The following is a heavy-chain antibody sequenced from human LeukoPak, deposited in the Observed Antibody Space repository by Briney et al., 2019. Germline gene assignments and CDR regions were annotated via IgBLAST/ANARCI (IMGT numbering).Heavy chain of an antibody. J-gene: IGHJ4*02. CDR2: IRQDGSEK. D-gene: IGHD2-15*01. Sequence: PGGSLRLSCAASGFTFSSHWMSWVRQAPGKGLEWVANIRQDGSEKYYVGSVKGRFTISSDNAKNSLYLQMNSLRAEDTAVYYCAREWCRGDSCYRIFDYWGQGTLVTVSS. CDR3: AREWCRGDSCYRIFDY. CDR1: GFTFSSHW. V-gene: IGHV3-7*05.